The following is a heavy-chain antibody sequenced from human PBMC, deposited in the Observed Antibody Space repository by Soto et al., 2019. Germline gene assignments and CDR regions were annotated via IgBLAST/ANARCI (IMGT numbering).Heavy chain of an antibody. CDR3: ATMGTPATGLYYFDY. CDR1: GGSISSGNYY. J-gene: IGHJ4*02. D-gene: IGHD1-7*01. CDR2: ISYSGST. Sequence: QVQLQESGPGLVKPSQTLSLTCTVSGGSISSGNYYWSWIRQPPGKGLEWIGFISYSGSTYYNASLKSRVTLSVDTSKNQFSLNRSFVTAADTAVYYCATMGTPATGLYYFDYWGQGTLVTVSS. V-gene: IGHV4-30-4*01.